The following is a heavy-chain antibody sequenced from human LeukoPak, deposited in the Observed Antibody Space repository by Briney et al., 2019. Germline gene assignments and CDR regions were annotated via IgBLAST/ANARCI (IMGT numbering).Heavy chain of an antibody. Sequence: PSETLSLTCTVSGGSISSSSYYWSWIRQPPGKGLEWIGEINHSGSTNYNPSLKSRVTISVDTSKNQFSLKLSSVTAADTAVYYCARGHPITIFGVVKNLYWFDPWGQGTLVTVSS. CDR3: ARGHPITIFGVVKNLYWFDP. D-gene: IGHD3-3*01. CDR2: INHSGST. J-gene: IGHJ5*02. V-gene: IGHV4-39*07. CDR1: GGSISSSSYY.